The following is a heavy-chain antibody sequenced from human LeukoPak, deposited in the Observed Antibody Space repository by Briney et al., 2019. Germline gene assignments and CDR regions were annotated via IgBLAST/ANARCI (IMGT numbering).Heavy chain of an antibody. V-gene: IGHV4-59*08. CDR2: IYYSGST. Sequence: PSETLSLTCTVSGGSISSYYWSWIRQPPGKGLEWIGYIYYSGSTNYNPSLKSRVTISVDTSKKQFSLKLSSVIAADTAVYYCARHWPHPPWAFDTWGQGTMVTVSS. CDR1: GGSISSYY. CDR3: ARHWPHPPWAFDT. J-gene: IGHJ3*02.